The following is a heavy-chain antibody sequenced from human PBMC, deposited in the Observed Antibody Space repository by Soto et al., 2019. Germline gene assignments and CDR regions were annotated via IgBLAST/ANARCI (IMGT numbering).Heavy chain of an antibody. D-gene: IGHD6-13*01. J-gene: IGHJ4*02. V-gene: IGHV3-48*01. CDR3: ARDGAEGRSWYGTFDY. Sequence: GGSLRLSCAASGFTFSSYSMNWVRQAPGKGLEWVSYISSSSSTIYYADSVKGRFTISRDNAKNSLYLQMNSLRAEDTAVYYCARDGAEGRSWYGTFDYWGQGTLVTVSS. CDR1: GFTFSSYS. CDR2: ISSSSSTI.